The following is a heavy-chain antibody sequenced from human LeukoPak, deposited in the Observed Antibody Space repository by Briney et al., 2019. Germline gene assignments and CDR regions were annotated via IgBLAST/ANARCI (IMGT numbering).Heavy chain of an antibody. D-gene: IGHD3-3*01. J-gene: IGHJ3*02. CDR1: GYTFTGYY. V-gene: IGHV1-2*02. CDR2: INPNSGGT. CDR3: ARVIFGAMVDDAFDI. Sequence: ASVTVSCKASGYTFTGYYMHWVRQAPGQGLEWMGWINPNSGGTNYAQKFQGRVTMTRDTSISTAYMELSRLRSDDTAVYYCARVIFGAMVDDAFDIWGQGTMVTVSS.